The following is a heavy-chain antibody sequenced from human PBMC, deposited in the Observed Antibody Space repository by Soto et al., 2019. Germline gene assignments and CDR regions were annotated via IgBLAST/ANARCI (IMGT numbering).Heavy chain of an antibody. J-gene: IGHJ4*02. D-gene: IGHD3-22*01. V-gene: IGHV4-30-2*01. Sequence: QLQLQESGSGLVKPSQTLSLTCAVSGGSISSGGYSWCFIRQPPGKGLEWIGYIYHSGSTYYNPSLMSRVTISVDKSKNQFSLKLISVTAADTAVYYCARGTYYYDSSGELDYWGQGTLVTVSS. CDR3: ARGTYYYDSSGELDY. CDR2: IYHSGST. CDR1: GGSISSGGYS.